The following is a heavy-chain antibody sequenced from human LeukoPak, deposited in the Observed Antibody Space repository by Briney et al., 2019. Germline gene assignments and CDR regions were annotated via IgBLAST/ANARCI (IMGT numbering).Heavy chain of an antibody. Sequence: PGGSLRLSCAASGFTFSDYYMSWVRQAPGKGLEWVSYISGSGSTIYYADSVKGRFTISRDNAKNSLYLQMNSLRAEDTAVYYCARATHGKWDYFDYWGQGTLVTVSS. CDR2: ISGSGSTI. CDR3: ARATHGKWDYFDY. V-gene: IGHV3-11*01. D-gene: IGHD2-15*01. J-gene: IGHJ4*02. CDR1: GFTFSDYY.